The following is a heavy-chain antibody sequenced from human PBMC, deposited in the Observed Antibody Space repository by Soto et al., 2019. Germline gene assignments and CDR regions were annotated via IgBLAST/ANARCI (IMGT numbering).Heavy chain of an antibody. Sequence: QVQLVESGGGVVQPGRSLRLSCAASGFTFSSYGMHWVRQAPGKGLEWVAVISYDGSNKYYADSVKGRFTISRDKSKNTLCLRMNSLRAEDTAVYYCAKDNGYSRTMGTGVWGQGTTVTVSS. CDR3: AKDNGYSRTMGTGV. V-gene: IGHV3-30*18. CDR1: GFTFSSYG. D-gene: IGHD5-18*01. J-gene: IGHJ6*02. CDR2: ISYDGSNK.